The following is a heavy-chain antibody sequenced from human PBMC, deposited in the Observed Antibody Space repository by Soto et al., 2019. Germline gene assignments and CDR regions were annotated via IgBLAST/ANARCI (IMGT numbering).Heavy chain of an antibody. D-gene: IGHD6-19*01. CDR3: AKDRMPVSGTLFDF. V-gene: IGHV3-23*05. Sequence: GSLRLSCAAAGFSVSTSHISWVRQVPGKGLEWVSGIYWKGGNRHYADSVKGRFTISRDNSKNTVYLQMNSLRGEDTAVYYCAKDRMPVSGTLFDFWGQGILVTVSS. J-gene: IGHJ4*02. CDR2: IYWKGGNR. CDR1: GFSVSTSH.